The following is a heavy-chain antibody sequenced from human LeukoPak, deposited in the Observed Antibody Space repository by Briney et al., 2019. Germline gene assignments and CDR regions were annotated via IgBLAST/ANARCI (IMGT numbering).Heavy chain of an antibody. D-gene: IGHD4-23*01. Sequence: ASVKVSCKASGYSFSTYDIHWVRQAAGQGLEWLGWMSPASGDSDQARKFQGRVTMTRDTSINTAYMELSGLTSEDTALYYCARSLGHAGNSVGYWGQGTLITVSS. CDR2: MSPASGDS. CDR1: GYSFSTYD. J-gene: IGHJ4*02. CDR3: ARSLGHAGNSVGY. V-gene: IGHV1-8*01.